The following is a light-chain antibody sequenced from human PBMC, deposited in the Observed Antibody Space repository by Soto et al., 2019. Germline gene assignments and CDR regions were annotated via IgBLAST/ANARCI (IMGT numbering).Light chain of an antibody. Sequence: QSVLTQPPSVSGARGQRVTISCTGSSSNIGAGYDVHWYQQLPGTAPKLLIYGNSNRPSGVPDRFSGSKSGTSASLAITGLQAEDDADYYCQSYDSSLSGWVFGGGTKLTVL. V-gene: IGLV1-40*01. J-gene: IGLJ3*02. CDR1: SSNIGAGYD. CDR2: GNS. CDR3: QSYDSSLSGWV.